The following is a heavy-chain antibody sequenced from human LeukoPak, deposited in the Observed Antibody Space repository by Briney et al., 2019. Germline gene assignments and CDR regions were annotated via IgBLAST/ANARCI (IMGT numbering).Heavy chain of an antibody. V-gene: IGHV3-7*01. Sequence: HPGGSLRLSCAASGFTFSSFWMSWVRQAPGKGLEWVANIKPEGSEKYYVDSVKGRFAISRDNAKNSLYLQMNSLRAEDTAVYYCTRNRGLDVWGQGTTVTVSS. CDR3: TRNRGLDV. CDR2: IKPEGSEK. J-gene: IGHJ6*02. CDR1: GFTFSSFW. D-gene: IGHD6-25*01.